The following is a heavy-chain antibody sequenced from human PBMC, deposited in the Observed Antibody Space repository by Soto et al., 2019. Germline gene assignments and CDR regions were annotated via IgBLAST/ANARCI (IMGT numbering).Heavy chain of an antibody. CDR2: INAGNGNT. CDR1: GYTFTSYA. J-gene: IGHJ4*02. CDR3: ARDPGRPHGPGDY. V-gene: IGHV1-3*01. Sequence: QVQVVQSGAEVKKPGASVKVSCKASGYTFTSYAMRWVRQAPGQRLEWMGGINAGNGNTKYSQKFQGRVTISRDTSASTAYMELSSLRSEDTAVYYCARDPGRPHGPGDYWGQGNLVSLSS.